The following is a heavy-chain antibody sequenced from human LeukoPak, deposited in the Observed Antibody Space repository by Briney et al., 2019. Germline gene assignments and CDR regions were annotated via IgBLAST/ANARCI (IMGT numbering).Heavy chain of an antibody. CDR1: GYTFTGYY. J-gene: IGHJ6*03. D-gene: IGHD5-12*01. CDR3: ARVLSGYENNYYYMDV. V-gene: IGHV1-2*02. Sequence: ASVKVSCKASGYTFTGYYMHWVRQAPGQGLEWMGWINPNSGGTNYAQKFQGRVTMTRGTSISTAYMELSRLRSDDTAVYYCARVLSGYENNYYYMDVWGKGTTVTVSS. CDR2: INPNSGGT.